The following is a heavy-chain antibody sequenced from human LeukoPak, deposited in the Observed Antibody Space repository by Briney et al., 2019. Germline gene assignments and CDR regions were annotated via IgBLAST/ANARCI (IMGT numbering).Heavy chain of an antibody. CDR3: ARALQGDYDSNYFDY. CDR2: IYPGDSDT. J-gene: IGHJ4*02. V-gene: IGHV5-51*01. D-gene: IGHD5-12*01. Sequence: GESLKISCKGSGYSFTSYWIGWVRQMPGKGLEWMGIIYPGDSDTRYSPSFQGQVTISADKSISTAYLQWSSLKASDTAMYYCARALQGDYDSNYFDYWGQGTLVTVSS. CDR1: GYSFTSYW.